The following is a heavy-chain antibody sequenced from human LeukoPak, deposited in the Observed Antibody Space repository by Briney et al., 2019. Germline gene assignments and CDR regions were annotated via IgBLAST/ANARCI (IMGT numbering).Heavy chain of an antibody. J-gene: IGHJ4*02. CDR2: IKSKSAGGTT. CDR3: TTDQGIGPIPLFGY. D-gene: IGHD3-3*01. V-gene: IGHV3-15*01. Sequence: KPGGSLRLSCSASGFTFSNAWMGWVRQAAGKGLEWVGRIKSKSAGGTTDYAAAVKGRFTISRDDSKNTLHLQMNSLKTEDTAVYYCTTDQGIGPIPLFGYWGQGTLVTVSS. CDR1: GFTFSNAW.